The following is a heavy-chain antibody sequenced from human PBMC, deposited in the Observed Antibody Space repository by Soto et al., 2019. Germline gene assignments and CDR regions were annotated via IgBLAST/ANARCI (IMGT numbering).Heavy chain of an antibody. Sequence: GASVKVSCKASGGTFSSYAISWVRQAPGQGLEWMGGIIPIFGTANYAQKFQGRVTITADESTSTAYMELSSLRSEDTAVYYCARASFRGSIVAAYYYYGMDVWGQGTTVTVSS. CDR1: GGTFSSYA. J-gene: IGHJ6*02. CDR3: ARASFRGSIVAAYYYYGMDV. V-gene: IGHV1-69*13. CDR2: IIPIFGTA. D-gene: IGHD6-13*01.